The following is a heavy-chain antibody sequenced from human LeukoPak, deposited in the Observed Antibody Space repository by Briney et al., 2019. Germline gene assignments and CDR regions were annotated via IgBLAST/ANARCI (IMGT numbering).Heavy chain of an antibody. Sequence: SVTVSFTASGGTFGSYAISWVRQAPGQGLEWMGGIIPIFGTANYAQKFQGRVTITADESTSTAYMELSSLRSEDTAVYYCARVEGYSSSWYYFDYWGQGTLVTVSS. J-gene: IGHJ4*02. D-gene: IGHD6-13*01. CDR2: IIPIFGTA. V-gene: IGHV1-69*13. CDR3: ARVEGYSSSWYYFDY. CDR1: GGTFGSYA.